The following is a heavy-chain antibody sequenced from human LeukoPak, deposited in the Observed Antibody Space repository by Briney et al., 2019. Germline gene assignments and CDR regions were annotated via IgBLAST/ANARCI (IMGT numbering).Heavy chain of an antibody. Sequence: PSETLSLTCTVSGYSISSGYYWGWIRQPPGKGLEWIGSIYHSGSTYYNPSLKSRVTISVDTSKNQFSLKLSSVTAADTAVYYCARDTPERRDWFDPWGQGTLVTVSS. CDR2: IYHSGST. V-gene: IGHV4-38-2*02. D-gene: IGHD1-1*01. J-gene: IGHJ5*02. CDR1: GYSISSGYY. CDR3: ARDTPERRDWFDP.